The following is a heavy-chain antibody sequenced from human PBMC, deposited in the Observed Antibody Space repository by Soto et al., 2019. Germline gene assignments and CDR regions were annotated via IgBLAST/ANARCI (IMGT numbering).Heavy chain of an antibody. D-gene: IGHD3-3*01. V-gene: IGHV4-31*03. CDR1: GGSISSGGYY. CDR2: IYYSGST. J-gene: IGHJ4*02. Sequence: PSETLSLTCTVSGGSISSGGYYWSWIRQHPGKGLEWIGYIYYSGSTYYNPSLKSRVTISVDTSKNQFSLKLSSVTAADTAVYYCARGLILRFLEWLTPFDYWGQGTXVTVSS. CDR3: ARGLILRFLEWLTPFDY.